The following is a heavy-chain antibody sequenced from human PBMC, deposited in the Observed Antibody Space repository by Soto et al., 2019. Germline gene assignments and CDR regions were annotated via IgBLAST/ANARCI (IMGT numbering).Heavy chain of an antibody. V-gene: IGHV3-9*01. CDR3: TKGGYDLIYYFGMDV. CDR2: ISSDGDTI. D-gene: IGHD5-12*01. J-gene: IGHJ6*02. Sequence: EVQLIESGGGWVQPGTSLRVSCAASGFTFHEYAMHWVRQAPGKGLEWVSGISSDGDTIAYADSVQGRFTVFRDNAKNSLYLQMNSLRAEDTALYYCTKGGYDLIYYFGMDVWGQGTTVPVSS. CDR1: GFTFHEYA.